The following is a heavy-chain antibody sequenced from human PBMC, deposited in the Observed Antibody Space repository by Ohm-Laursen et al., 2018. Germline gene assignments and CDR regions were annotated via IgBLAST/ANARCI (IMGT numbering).Heavy chain of an antibody. Sequence: GTLSLTCTVSGGSFTDTNNYWAWIRQPPGKGLEWIGSFYYPGTTVYNPSLTSRVAVSIDTSKNQFSLQVTSVTASDTAVYFCARRPHLRDPPYWGQGILVTVSS. CDR1: GGSFTDTNNY. CDR3: ARRPHLRDPPY. J-gene: IGHJ4*02. V-gene: IGHV4-39*01. CDR2: FYYPGTT. D-gene: IGHD5-24*01.